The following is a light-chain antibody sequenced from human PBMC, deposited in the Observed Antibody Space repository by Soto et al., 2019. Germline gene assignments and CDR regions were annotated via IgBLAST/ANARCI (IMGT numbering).Light chain of an antibody. V-gene: IGKV3-15*01. Sequence: EIVMTQSPATLSVSPGERATLSCRASQSVRSNLAWYQQKPGQAPRLLIYGASTRATGIPARFSGSGSGTEFTLTISSLQSEDFALYHCQQYNKFPSLTFGGGTKVEIK. J-gene: IGKJ4*01. CDR1: QSVRSN. CDR3: QQYNKFPSLT. CDR2: GAS.